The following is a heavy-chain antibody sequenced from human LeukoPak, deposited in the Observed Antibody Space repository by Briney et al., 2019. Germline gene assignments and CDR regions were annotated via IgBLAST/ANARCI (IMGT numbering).Heavy chain of an antibody. J-gene: IGHJ3*02. Sequence: PSETLSLTCTVSGGSISSSSSYYWGWIRQPPGKGLEWIGSINYSGSTYYNPSLKSRVTISVDTSKNQFALRLSSVTAADTAVYYCARQNTFTIWGQGTVVTVSS. CDR1: GGSISSSSSYY. D-gene: IGHD2/OR15-2a*01. CDR2: INYSGST. V-gene: IGHV4-39*01. CDR3: ARQNTFTI.